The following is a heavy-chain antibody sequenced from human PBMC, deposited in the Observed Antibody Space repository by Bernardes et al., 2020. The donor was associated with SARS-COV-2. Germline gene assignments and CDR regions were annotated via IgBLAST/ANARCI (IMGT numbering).Heavy chain of an antibody. D-gene: IGHD3-16*02. J-gene: IGHJ5*02. Sequence: ASVKVSCKASGYTFTSYGISWVRQAPGQGLEWIGWISSYNGNTNYAQKLQGRVTMTTDTSTSTAYMELRSLRSDDTAVYYCARDGSYDYVWGSYRFPWFDPWGQGTLVTVSS. CDR3: ARDGSYDYVWGSYRFPWFDP. V-gene: IGHV1-18*01. CDR2: ISSYNGNT. CDR1: GYTFTSYG.